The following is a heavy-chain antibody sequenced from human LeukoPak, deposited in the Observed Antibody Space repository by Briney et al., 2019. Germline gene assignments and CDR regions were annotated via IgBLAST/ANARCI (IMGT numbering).Heavy chain of an antibody. Sequence: GGSLRLSCAASGFTFSSHSMNWVRQAPGKGLEWVSCISSSSSYIYYGDSVKGRFTTSRDNAKNSLYLQMNSLRAEDTAVYYCARDLRSSGYYAFDYWGQGTLVTVSS. D-gene: IGHD3-22*01. CDR1: GFTFSSHS. J-gene: IGHJ4*02. CDR3: ARDLRSSGYYAFDY. CDR2: ISSSSSYI. V-gene: IGHV3-21*01.